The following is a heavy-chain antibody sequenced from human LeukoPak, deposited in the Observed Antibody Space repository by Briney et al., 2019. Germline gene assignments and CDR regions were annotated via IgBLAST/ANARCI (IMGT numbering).Heavy chain of an antibody. CDR3: ARRPYAPGGFYGMDV. V-gene: IGHV4-59*01. D-gene: IGHD2-2*01. J-gene: IGHJ6*01. CDR2: IYYSGST. Sequence: SETLSLTSTLSTGSISIYYRSWIRQPQGKVLEWIGYIYYSGSTTYNPSPKSQATRPENTPQSQSSLSLGSVTPADTGVYYCARRPYAPGGFYGMDVWGQGAPVTVSS. CDR1: TGSISIYY.